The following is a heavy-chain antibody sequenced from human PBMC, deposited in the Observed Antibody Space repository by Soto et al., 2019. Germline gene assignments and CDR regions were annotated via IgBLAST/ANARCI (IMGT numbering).Heavy chain of an antibody. J-gene: IGHJ4*02. CDR1: GYTFTDHG. Sequence: ASVKVSCKTSGYTFTDHGIDWVRQAPGQGLEWVGWVSSYNGNTNYAYNLKDRVIMTTDASTSTAYMELRGLRSDDTAVYYCAREVEGSYSPADFWGQGTPVTVPQ. CDR2: VSSYNGNT. V-gene: IGHV1-18*01. D-gene: IGHD3-10*01. CDR3: AREVEGSYSPADF.